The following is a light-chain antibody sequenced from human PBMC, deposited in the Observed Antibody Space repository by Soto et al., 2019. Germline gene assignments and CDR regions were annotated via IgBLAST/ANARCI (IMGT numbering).Light chain of an antibody. CDR2: AAS. V-gene: IGKV1-39*01. Sequence: DIQMTQSPSSLSASVGNMVTITCSASQSINNFLNWYQQKQGKXAKLLIYAASSLHVGVPSRFSGSGSGTDLTITISSLKPEDVETDQCQQSYSTPKTFCQGTKVDIK. CDR1: QSINNF. CDR3: QQSYSTPKT. J-gene: IGKJ1*01.